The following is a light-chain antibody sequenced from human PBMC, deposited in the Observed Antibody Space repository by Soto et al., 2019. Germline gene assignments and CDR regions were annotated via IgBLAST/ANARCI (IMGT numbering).Light chain of an antibody. V-gene: IGLV2-14*01. J-gene: IGLJ1*01. Sequence: QSVLTQPASVSGSPGQSITISCTGTSSDVGGYNYVSWYQQHPGKAPKLMIYDVSNRPSGVSNRFSGSKSGNTASLTISGLQAEDEADDYCSSYTSSSTPDVFGTGTKLTVL. CDR1: SSDVGGYNY. CDR2: DVS. CDR3: SSYTSSSTPDV.